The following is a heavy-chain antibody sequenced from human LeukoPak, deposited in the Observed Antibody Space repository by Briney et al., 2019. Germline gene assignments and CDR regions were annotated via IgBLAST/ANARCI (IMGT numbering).Heavy chain of an antibody. Sequence: WASVNVSCKSSGYTFTVYSINWLRQAPGQGLEWMGWITTSTGKPTYAQGFTGRFVFSLYTSVSTTYLHINSLKAEDTAVYYCARDASMINFDYWGQGSLVTVSS. D-gene: IGHD3-16*01. CDR1: GYTFTVYS. J-gene: IGHJ4*02. CDR2: ITTSTGKP. V-gene: IGHV7-4-1*02. CDR3: ARDASMINFDY.